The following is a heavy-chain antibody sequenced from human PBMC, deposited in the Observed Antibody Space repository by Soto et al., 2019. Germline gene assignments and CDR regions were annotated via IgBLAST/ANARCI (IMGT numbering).Heavy chain of an antibody. CDR3: AREDRDRETGLVPAAIDGMDV. J-gene: IGHJ6*02. CDR2: IIPIFGIA. V-gene: IGHV1-69*08. Sequence: QVQLVQSGAEVKKPGSSVKVSCKASGGTFSRYSITWVRQAPGHGLEWIGRIIPIFGIASYAQKFQGRVTITADDSTSTAYMELSSLRSDDTAVYYSAREDRDRETGLVPAAIDGMDVWGQGTTVTVSS. D-gene: IGHD2-2*01. CDR1: GGTFSRYS.